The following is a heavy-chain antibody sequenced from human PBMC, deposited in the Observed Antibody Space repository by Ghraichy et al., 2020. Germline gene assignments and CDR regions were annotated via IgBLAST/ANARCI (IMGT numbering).Heavy chain of an antibody. V-gene: IGHV3-23*01. CDR3: ASRGRGVVVTATREVSLYYFDY. J-gene: IGHJ4*02. CDR1: GFTFSNYG. Sequence: GGSLRLSCAASGFTFSNYGMSWVRQASGKGLEWVSSITGSGGSTFFADSVKGRFTISRDNSKNTLYLQMNSLRAEDTAVYYCASRGRGVVVTATREVSLYYFDYWGQGTLVTVSS. D-gene: IGHD2-15*01. CDR2: ITGSGGST.